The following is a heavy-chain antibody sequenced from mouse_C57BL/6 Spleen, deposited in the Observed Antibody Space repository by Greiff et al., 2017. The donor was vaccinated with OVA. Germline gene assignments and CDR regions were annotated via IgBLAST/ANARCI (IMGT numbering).Heavy chain of an antibody. J-gene: IGHJ1*03. CDR1: GYTFTDYY. Sequence: VQLQQSGPELVKPGASVKISCKASGYTFTDYYMNWVKQSHGKSLEWIGDINPNNGGTSYNQKFKGKATLTVDKSSSTAYMELRSLTSEDSAVYYCARETGTKGYFDVWGTGTTVTVSS. V-gene: IGHV1-26*01. CDR3: ARETGTKGYFDV. CDR2: INPNNGGT. D-gene: IGHD4-1*01.